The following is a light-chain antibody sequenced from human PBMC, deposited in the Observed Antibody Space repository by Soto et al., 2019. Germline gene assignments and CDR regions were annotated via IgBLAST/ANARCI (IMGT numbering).Light chain of an antibody. CDR1: QSVDSK. Sequence: ERVMTQVAATPSVSPGERAIFSCRASQSVDSKLAWYQQKLGQAPRLLIYDASTRATGIPARFSGSGSGTEFTLTISSLQSEDFAIYYCQQYYVWNTFGGGTKV. J-gene: IGKJ4*01. CDR2: DAS. CDR3: QQYYVWNT. V-gene: IGKV3D-15*01.